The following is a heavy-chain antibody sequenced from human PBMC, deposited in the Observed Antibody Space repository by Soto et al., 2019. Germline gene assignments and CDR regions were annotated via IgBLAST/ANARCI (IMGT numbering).Heavy chain of an antibody. CDR3: ARDLGGFPDY. D-gene: IGHD5-12*01. Sequence: QVQLVQSGVEVKKPGASVKVSCKASGYIFTSYGIIWVRQAPGQGLEWMGWISAHNGNRKYAQKLQGRVTMTTDTSTSTAYMELRSLRSDDTAVYYCARDLGGFPDYWGQGTLVTVSS. J-gene: IGHJ4*02. CDR2: ISAHNGNR. CDR1: GYIFTSYG. V-gene: IGHV1-18*01.